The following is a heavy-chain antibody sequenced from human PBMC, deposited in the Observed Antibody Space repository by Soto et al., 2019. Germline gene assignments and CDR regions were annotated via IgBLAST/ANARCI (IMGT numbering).Heavy chain of an antibody. CDR3: ARGREYYYDSSGYYYADY. Sequence: ASVKVSCKASGGTFSSYAISWVRQAPGQGLEWMGGIIPIFGTANYAQKFQGRVTITADESTSTAYMELSSLRSEDTAVYYCARGREYYYDSSGYYYADYWGQGTPVTVYS. V-gene: IGHV1-69*13. CDR1: GGTFSSYA. D-gene: IGHD3-22*01. CDR2: IIPIFGTA. J-gene: IGHJ4*02.